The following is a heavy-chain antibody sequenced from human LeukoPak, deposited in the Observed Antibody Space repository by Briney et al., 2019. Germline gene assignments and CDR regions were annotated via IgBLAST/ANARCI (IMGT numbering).Heavy chain of an antibody. Sequence: GASVKVSCKASGGTFSSYAISWVRQAPGQGLEWMGGIIPIFGTANYAQKFQGRVTITADKSTSTAYMELSSLRSEDTAVYYCARGGWSSSFSGVPYYYYMDVWGKGTTVTVSS. D-gene: IGHD6-6*01. J-gene: IGHJ6*03. V-gene: IGHV1-69*06. CDR1: GGTFSSYA. CDR2: IIPIFGTA. CDR3: ARGGWSSSFSGVPYYYYMDV.